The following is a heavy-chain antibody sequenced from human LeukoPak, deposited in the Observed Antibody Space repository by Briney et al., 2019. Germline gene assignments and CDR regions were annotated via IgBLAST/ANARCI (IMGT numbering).Heavy chain of an antibody. CDR2: IRYDGSNK. J-gene: IGHJ4*02. CDR1: GFTFSSYG. V-gene: IGHV3-30*02. D-gene: IGHD3-22*01. CDR3: AKDDYYDTSGPLGN. Sequence: GGSLRLSCAASGFTFSSYGMHWVRQAPGKGLEWVAFIRYDGSNKYYADSVKGRFTISRDNSKNTLYLQMNSLRAEDTALYYCAKDDYYDTSGPLGNWGQGTLVTVSS.